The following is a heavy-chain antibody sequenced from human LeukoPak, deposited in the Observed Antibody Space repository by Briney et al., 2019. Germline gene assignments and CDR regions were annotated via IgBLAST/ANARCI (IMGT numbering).Heavy chain of an antibody. CDR1: GYTLTGYY. D-gene: IGHD2-8*01. J-gene: IGHJ4*02. CDR3: AREGNSPNGDFDY. CDR2: INPKGGAV. Sequence: GASVKVSCKASGYTLTGYYIHWVRQAPGQGLEWMGWINPKGGAVNYARKFQGRVTVTRDTSINTAYMELARLRSDDTAIYYCAREGNSPNGDFDYWGQGTLVTVSS. V-gene: IGHV1-2*02.